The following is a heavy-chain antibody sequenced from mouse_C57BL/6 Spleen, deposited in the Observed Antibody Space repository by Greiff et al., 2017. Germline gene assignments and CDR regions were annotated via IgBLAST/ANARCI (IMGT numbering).Heavy chain of an antibody. Sequence: VQLQQSGAELVKPGASVKLSCTASGFNIKDYYMHWVKQRTEQGLEWIGRIDPEDGETKYAPKFPGKATITADTSSNTAYLQLSSLTAEDTAVYYCAPSHSSAMDYWGQGTSVTVSS. CDR3: APSHSSAMDY. CDR2: IDPEDGET. CDR1: GFNIKDYY. J-gene: IGHJ4*01. V-gene: IGHV14-2*01. D-gene: IGHD3-1*01.